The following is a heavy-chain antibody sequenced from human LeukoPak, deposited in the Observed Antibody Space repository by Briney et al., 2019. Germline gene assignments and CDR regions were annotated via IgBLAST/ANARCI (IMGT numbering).Heavy chain of an antibody. CDR2: IIPIFGTA. Sequence: SVKVSCKASGGTFSSYAISWVRQAPGQGLEWMGGIIPIFGTANYAQKFQGRVTITADESTSTAYMELCSLRSEDTAVYYCARTGLGEPNYYGMDVWGKGTTVTVSS. V-gene: IGHV1-69*13. CDR1: GGTFSSYA. D-gene: IGHD3-16*01. CDR3: ARTGLGEPNYYGMDV. J-gene: IGHJ6*04.